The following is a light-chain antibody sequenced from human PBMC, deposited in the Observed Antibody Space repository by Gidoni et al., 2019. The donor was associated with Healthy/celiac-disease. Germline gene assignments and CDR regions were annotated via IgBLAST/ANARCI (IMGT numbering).Light chain of an antibody. CDR1: SSNIGSNT. Sequence: QSVLTQPPSASGTPGLRVTISCSGSSSNIGSNTVNWYQQLPGTAPKPLIYSNNQRPSGVPDRFSGSKSGTSASLAISGLQSEDEADYYCAAWDDSLNGVVFGGGTKLTVL. CDR2: SNN. V-gene: IGLV1-44*01. CDR3: AAWDDSLNGVV. J-gene: IGLJ2*01.